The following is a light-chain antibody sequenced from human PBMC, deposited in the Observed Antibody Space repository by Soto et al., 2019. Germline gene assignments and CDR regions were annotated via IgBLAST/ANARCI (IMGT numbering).Light chain of an antibody. CDR3: QQYTDWLRT. J-gene: IGKJ1*01. CDR2: AAS. V-gene: IGKV3-15*01. Sequence: EIFMTQSPATLSVSPGERATLSCRASQSVSSSLAWYQQKPGQAPRLLIYAASTRATGIPARFTGSGFGTEFTLTISSLQSEDFAVYYCQQYTDWLRTFGQGTKVDIK. CDR1: QSVSSS.